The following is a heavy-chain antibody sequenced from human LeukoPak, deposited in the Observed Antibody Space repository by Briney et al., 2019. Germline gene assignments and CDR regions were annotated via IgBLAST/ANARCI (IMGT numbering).Heavy chain of an antibody. D-gene: IGHD5-18*01. J-gene: IGHJ1*01. CDR3: ARDDRSVDTAMSFQH. V-gene: IGHV1-18*01. CDR2: ISAYNGNT. Sequence: ASVKVSCKSSGYSFTTYGINWVRQAPGQGLEGMGWISAYNGNTHYAQKLQGRVTMTTDTSTSTAYMELRSLRSDDTAIYYCARDDRSVDTAMSFQHWGQGTLVTVSS. CDR1: GYSFTTYG.